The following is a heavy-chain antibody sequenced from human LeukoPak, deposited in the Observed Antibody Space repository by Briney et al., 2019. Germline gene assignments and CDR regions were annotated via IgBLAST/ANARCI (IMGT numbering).Heavy chain of an antibody. J-gene: IGHJ6*02. Sequence: SVKVSCKASGGTFSSYAISWVRQAPGQGLEWMGRIIPIFGIANYAQKFQGRVTITADKSTSTAHMELSSLRSEDTAVYYCARAGIAAAGALPPYYYGMDAWGQGTTVTVSS. CDR3: ARAGIAAAGALPPYYYGMDA. CDR2: IIPIFGIA. V-gene: IGHV1-69*04. CDR1: GGTFSSYA. D-gene: IGHD6-13*01.